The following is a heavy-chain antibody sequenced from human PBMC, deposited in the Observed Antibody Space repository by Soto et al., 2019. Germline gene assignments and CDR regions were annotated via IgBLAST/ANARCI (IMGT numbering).Heavy chain of an antibody. Sequence: EVQLLESGGGLVQPGGSLRLSCTASGFTFNRHAMTWVRQAPGKGLEWVSGLSDSGGSIYYADSVKGRFTISRDNSMNTLYLQMNTLRAEDTAVYYCAKVSSAGYAGFFDLWGQGTLVTVSS. CDR1: GFTFNRHA. CDR2: LSDSGGSI. V-gene: IGHV3-23*01. CDR3: AKVSSAGYAGFFDL. J-gene: IGHJ4*02. D-gene: IGHD2-8*01.